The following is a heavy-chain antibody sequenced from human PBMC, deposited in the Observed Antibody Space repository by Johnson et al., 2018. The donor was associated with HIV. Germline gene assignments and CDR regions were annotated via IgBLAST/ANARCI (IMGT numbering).Heavy chain of an antibody. D-gene: IGHD3-16*01. CDR1: GFTFADYG. J-gene: IGHJ3*02. V-gene: IGHV3-30*02. CDR3: AKGRLGVAFDI. CDR2: IAHDESIT. Sequence: QVQLVESGGGVVQPGGSLRLSCAASGFTFADYGMHWVRQPPGKGLEWVAFIAHDESITHYSDSVKGRFTMSRDNSKNTLYLQMNSLRAEDTAVYYCAKGRLGVAFDIWGQGTMVTVSS.